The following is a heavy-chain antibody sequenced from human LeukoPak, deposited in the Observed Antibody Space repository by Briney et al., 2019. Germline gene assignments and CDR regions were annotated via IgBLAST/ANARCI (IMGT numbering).Heavy chain of an antibody. CDR3: ARGSGGYCSSTSCLGDWFDP. CDR2: ISAYNGNT. J-gene: IGHJ5*02. Sequence: ASVKVSCKASGYTFTSYGISWVRQAPGQGLEWMGWISAYNGNTNYAQKLQGRVTMTTDTSTSTAYMELRSLRSDDTAVYYCARGSGGYCSSTSCLGDWFDPWGQGTLVTVSS. CDR1: GYTFTSYG. V-gene: IGHV1-18*04. D-gene: IGHD2-2*01.